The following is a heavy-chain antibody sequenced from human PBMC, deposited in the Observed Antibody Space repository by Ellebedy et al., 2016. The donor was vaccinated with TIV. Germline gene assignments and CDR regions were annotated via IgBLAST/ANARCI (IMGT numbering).Heavy chain of an antibody. CDR1: GYTFTGYY. CDR3: ARDPGYYGSGSYWEYYFDY. Sequence: ASVKVSCKASGYTFTGYYMHWVRQAPGQGLEWMGIINPSGGSTSYAQKFQGRVTMTRDTSTSTVYMELSSLRSEDTAVYYCARDPGYYGSGSYWEYYFDYWGQGTLVTVSS. D-gene: IGHD3-10*01. V-gene: IGHV1-46*01. J-gene: IGHJ4*02. CDR2: INPSGGST.